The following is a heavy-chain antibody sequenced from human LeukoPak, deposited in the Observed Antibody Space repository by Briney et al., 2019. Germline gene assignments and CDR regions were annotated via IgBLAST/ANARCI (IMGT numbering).Heavy chain of an antibody. Sequence: ASVKVSCKASGYTFTGYYVHWVRQAPGRGLEWMGWINPNSGGTNYAQKFQGRVTMTRDTSISTAYMELSRLRSDDTAVYYCARAGYSYGSSDYYMDVWGKGTTVTVSS. CDR1: GYTFTGYY. V-gene: IGHV1-2*02. D-gene: IGHD5-18*01. CDR3: ARAGYSYGSSDYYMDV. CDR2: INPNSGGT. J-gene: IGHJ6*03.